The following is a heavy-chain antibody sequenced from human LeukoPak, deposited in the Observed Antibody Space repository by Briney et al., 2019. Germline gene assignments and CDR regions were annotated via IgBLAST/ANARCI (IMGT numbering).Heavy chain of an antibody. CDR3: ARDALDYYDSSGYYSG. CDR2: IYHSGST. V-gene: IGHV4-38-2*02. D-gene: IGHD3-22*01. J-gene: IGHJ4*02. Sequence: SETLSLTCTVSGYSISSGYYWGWIRQPPGKGLEWIGSIYHSGSTYYNPSLKSRVTISVDTSKNQFSLKLSSVTAADTAVYYCARDALDYYDSSGYYSGWGQGTLVTVSS. CDR1: GYSISSGYY.